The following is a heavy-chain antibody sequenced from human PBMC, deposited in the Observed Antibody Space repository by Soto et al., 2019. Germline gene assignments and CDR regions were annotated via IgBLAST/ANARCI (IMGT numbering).Heavy chain of an antibody. V-gene: IGHV1-2*04. CDR2: INPNSGGT. D-gene: IGHD3-9*01. CDR3: AGRYTSDAFDI. CDR1: GNTFTGYY. Sequence: ASGKVSCKASGNTFTGYYMHWVRQAPGQGLEWMGWINPNSGGTKYAQKFQGWVTMTRDMSISTAYMELSRLRSDDTAVSYCAGRYTSDAFDIWGQGTMVTVPS. J-gene: IGHJ3*02.